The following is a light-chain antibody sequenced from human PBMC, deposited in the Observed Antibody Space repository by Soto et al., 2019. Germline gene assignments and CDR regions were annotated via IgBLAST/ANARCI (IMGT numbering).Light chain of an antibody. Sequence: QSVLTQPASVSGSPGQSITISCTGTNSDVGSYNLVSWYQQHPGKVPKLMIFEDNKRPSGVSNRFSGSKSGNTASLTISGLQAEDGADYYCCSYARSSTLIFGGGTKVTVL. CDR1: NSDVGSYNL. CDR2: EDN. J-gene: IGLJ2*01. CDR3: CSYARSSTLI. V-gene: IGLV2-23*01.